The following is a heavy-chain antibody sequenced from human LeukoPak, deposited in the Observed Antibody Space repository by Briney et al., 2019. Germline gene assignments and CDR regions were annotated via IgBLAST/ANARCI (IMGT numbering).Heavy chain of an antibody. V-gene: IGHV3-21*01. CDR3: AREAGSGSYYEGFDY. D-gene: IGHD1-26*01. CDR1: GFTFSIYS. J-gene: IGHJ4*02. Sequence: GGSLRLSCAASGFTFSIYSMNWVRRAPRKGLGWVSSIGGSSSSIYYADSVKGRFTISRDNAKNSLFLQVNSLRDDDTAVYYCAREAGSGSYYEGFDYWGQGTPVTVSS. CDR2: IGGSSSSI.